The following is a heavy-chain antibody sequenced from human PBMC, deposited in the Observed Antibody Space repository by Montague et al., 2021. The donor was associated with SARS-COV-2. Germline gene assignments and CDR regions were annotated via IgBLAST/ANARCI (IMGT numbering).Heavy chain of an antibody. Sequence: SETLSLTCTVSGGSISSTSYYWGWIRQSPGKGLEWIGSIYHSGSTYYSPSLKSRLTLSVETSKNPFSLKLTSVTAADTALYFCVGHPRTYNGFWSGYSGRPVFQFDSWGQGTLVTVSS. J-gene: IGHJ4*02. V-gene: IGHV4-39*01. D-gene: IGHD3/OR15-3a*01. CDR1: GGSISSTSYY. CDR3: VGHPRTYNGFWSGYSGRPVFQFDS. CDR2: IYHSGST.